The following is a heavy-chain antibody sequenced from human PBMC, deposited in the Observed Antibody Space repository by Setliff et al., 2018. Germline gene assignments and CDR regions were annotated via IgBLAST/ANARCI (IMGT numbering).Heavy chain of an antibody. CDR3: AREQWLDPPGYYYMDV. D-gene: IGHD6-19*01. V-gene: IGHV4-4*07. CDR1: GGSISSYY. J-gene: IGHJ6*03. Sequence: SETLSLTCTVSGGSISSYYWSWIRQPAGKGLEWIGHIYIGGSANYNPSPESRVTMSIDTSKNQFSLKLNSVTAADMAVYYCAREQWLDPPGYYYMDVWAKGTTVTVSS. CDR2: IYIGGSA.